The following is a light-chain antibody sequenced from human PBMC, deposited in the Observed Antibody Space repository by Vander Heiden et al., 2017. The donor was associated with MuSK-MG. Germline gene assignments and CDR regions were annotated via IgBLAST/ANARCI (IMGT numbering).Light chain of an antibody. CDR3: QQDDTPPLN. Sequence: DIQMTQSPSTLSASVGDRVTITCRASQSIRTYLAWYQQKPGRAPKLLIYKTSSLEGGVPSRFGGSGSGTEFTLTINSLEPDDFATYYCQQDDTPPLNFGGGTKVEIK. CDR2: KTS. V-gene: IGKV1-5*03. CDR1: QSIRTY. J-gene: IGKJ4*01.